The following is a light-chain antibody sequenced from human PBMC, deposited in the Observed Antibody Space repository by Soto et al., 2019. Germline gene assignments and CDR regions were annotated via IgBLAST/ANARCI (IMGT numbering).Light chain of an antibody. Sequence: SYELTQPPSVSVAPGQTAMITCGGNDIGSKSVHWYQQRPGQAPVLVVYDDRDRPSGIPERFSGSNSGSTATLTISRVEAGDEADYYCQVWDSSSDLVVFGGGTKLTVL. J-gene: IGLJ3*02. CDR3: QVWDSSSDLVV. CDR1: DIGSKS. CDR2: DDR. V-gene: IGLV3-21*02.